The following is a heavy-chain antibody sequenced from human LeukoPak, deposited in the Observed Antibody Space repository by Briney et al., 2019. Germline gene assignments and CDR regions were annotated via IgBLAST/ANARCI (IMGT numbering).Heavy chain of an antibody. J-gene: IGHJ4*02. D-gene: IGHD3-22*01. CDR3: ARALGSSGYSWGLSDY. CDR2: IYYSGST. V-gene: IGHV4-59*01. Sequence: SETLSLTCTVSGGSISSYYWSWIWQPPGKGLEWIGYIYYSGSTNYNPSLKSRVTISVDTSKNQFSLKLSSVTAADTAVYYCARALGSSGYSWGLSDYWGQGTLVTVSS. CDR1: GGSISSYY.